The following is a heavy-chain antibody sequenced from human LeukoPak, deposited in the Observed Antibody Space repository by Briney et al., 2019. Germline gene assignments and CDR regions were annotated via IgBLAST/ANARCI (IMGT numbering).Heavy chain of an antibody. J-gene: IGHJ5*02. Sequence: GRSLRLSCAASGFTFTNYAMTWVRQAPGKGLEWVSVLSGSGDNTYYAHSVKGRFTISRDNSKNTVYLQINSLRAEDTAIYYCAKLSSSSITAACHHWGQGTLVTVSS. CDR3: AKLSSSSITAACHH. CDR2: LSGSGDNT. D-gene: IGHD6-13*01. CDR1: GFTFTNYA. V-gene: IGHV3-23*01.